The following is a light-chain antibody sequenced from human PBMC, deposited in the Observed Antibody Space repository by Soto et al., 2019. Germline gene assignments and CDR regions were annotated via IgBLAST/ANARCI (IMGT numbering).Light chain of an antibody. CDR3: QQYGSSPFT. CDR1: QSVSSSY. J-gene: IGKJ3*01. CDR2: GAS. Sequence: EIVLTQSPGTLSLSPGERATLSCRASQSVSSSYLAWYQQKPGQAPRRLIYGASSRATGIPDRFSGSGSGTDFTLTISRLEPEDFEVYYCQQYGSSPFTFGPGTKVDIK. V-gene: IGKV3-20*01.